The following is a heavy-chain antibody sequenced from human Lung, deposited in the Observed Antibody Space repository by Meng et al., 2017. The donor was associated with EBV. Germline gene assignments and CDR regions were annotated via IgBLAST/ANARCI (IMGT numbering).Heavy chain of an antibody. D-gene: IGHD1-26*01. CDR1: GYTFTSYG. J-gene: IGHJ4*02. Sequence: QVQMVQSGAEGTEPVASVKFSFKVAGYTFTSYGISWVRQAPGQGLEWMGWISAYNGNTNYAQKLQGRVTMTTDTSTSTAYMELRSLRSDDTAVYYCAAHYLGDYVDYWGQGTLVTVSS. CDR2: ISAYNGNT. V-gene: IGHV1-18*01. CDR3: AAHYLGDYVDY.